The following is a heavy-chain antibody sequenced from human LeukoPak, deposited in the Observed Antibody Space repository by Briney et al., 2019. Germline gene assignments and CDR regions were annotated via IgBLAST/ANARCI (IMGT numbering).Heavy chain of an antibody. CDR1: GFTFSSYS. J-gene: IGHJ3*02. V-gene: IGHV3-21*01. CDR3: ASPVVVPAAIYHDAFDI. D-gene: IGHD2-2*01. CDR2: ISSSSSYI. Sequence: GGSLRLSCAASGFTFSSYSMNWVRQAPGKGLEWVSSISSSSSYIYYADSVKGRFTISRDNAKNSLYLQMNSLRAEETAVYYCASPVVVPAAIYHDAFDIWGQGTMVTVSS.